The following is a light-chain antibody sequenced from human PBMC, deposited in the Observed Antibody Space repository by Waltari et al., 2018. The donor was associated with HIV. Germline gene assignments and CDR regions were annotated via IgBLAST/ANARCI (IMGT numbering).Light chain of an antibody. CDR3: ATWDDTQNGWV. CDR1: RSNIGTHP. Sequence: QSVLTQPPSASGAPGHRVIISCSGSRSNIGTHPILWYQHLPGTAPRLLIDDNNQRPSGVPDRFSGSKSGTSGSLAISGLQSEDETDYYCATWDDTQNGWVFGAGTKLTVL. CDR2: DNN. V-gene: IGLV1-44*01. J-gene: IGLJ3*02.